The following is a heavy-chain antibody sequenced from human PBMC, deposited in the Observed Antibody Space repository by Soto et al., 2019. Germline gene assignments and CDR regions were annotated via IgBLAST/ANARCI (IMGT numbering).Heavy chain of an antibody. D-gene: IGHD2-21*02. V-gene: IGHV3-21*02. J-gene: IGHJ3*02. CDR3: AMDVAVTCSWGAFDI. CDR1: GFTFVNYS. CDR2: ISKSSNYI. Sequence: EVQLVESGGGLVKPGGSLRLSCAASGFTFVNYSMNWVRQAPGKGLEWVSSISKSSNYIYYADSLKGRFTISRDNAKKSLYLQMNSLRAEVTVIYYCAMDVAVTCSWGAFDIWGHGTMVTVSS.